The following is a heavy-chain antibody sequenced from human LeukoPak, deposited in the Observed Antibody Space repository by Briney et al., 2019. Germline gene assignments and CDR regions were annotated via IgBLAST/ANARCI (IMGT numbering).Heavy chain of an antibody. CDR2: INPNSGGT. CDR3: ARVAGFGFLEWYYNWFDP. V-gene: IGHV1-2*02. J-gene: IGHJ5*02. D-gene: IGHD3-3*01. CDR1: GYTFTGYY. Sequence: GASVKVSCKAAGYTFTGYYMHWVREAPGQALEWIGWINPNSGGTNYAQKFQGRVTMTRDTSISTAYMELSRLRSDDTAVYYCARVAGFGFLEWYYNWFDPWGQGTLVTVSS.